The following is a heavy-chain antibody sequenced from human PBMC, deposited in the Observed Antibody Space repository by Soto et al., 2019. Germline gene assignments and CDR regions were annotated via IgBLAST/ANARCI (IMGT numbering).Heavy chain of an antibody. CDR3: ARAGATYYDFWSGYSGLDY. J-gene: IGHJ4*02. CDR2: IWYDGSNK. V-gene: IGHV3-33*01. Sequence: QVQLVESGGGVVQPGRSLRLSCAASGFTFSSYGMHWVRQAPGKGLEWVAVIWYDGSNKYYADSVKGRFTISRDNSKNTLYLQMNSLRAEDTAAYYCARAGATYYDFWSGYSGLDYWGQGTLVTVSS. D-gene: IGHD3-3*01. CDR1: GFTFSSYG.